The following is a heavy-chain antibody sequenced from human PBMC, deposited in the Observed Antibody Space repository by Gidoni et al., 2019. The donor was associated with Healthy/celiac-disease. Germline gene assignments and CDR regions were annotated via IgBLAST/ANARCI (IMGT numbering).Heavy chain of an antibody. CDR2: IIPIFGTA. CDR1: GGPFSSYA. CDR3: ARVNADYYDSWPWSSDAFDI. J-gene: IGHJ3*02. V-gene: IGHV1-69*01. D-gene: IGHD3-22*01. Sequence: QVQLVQSGAEVKKPGSSVTVSCKASGGPFSSYAISWVRQAPGRGLEWMGGIIPIFGTANYAQKFQGRVTITADESTSTAYMELSSLRSEDTAVYYCARVNADYYDSWPWSSDAFDIWGQGTMVTVSS.